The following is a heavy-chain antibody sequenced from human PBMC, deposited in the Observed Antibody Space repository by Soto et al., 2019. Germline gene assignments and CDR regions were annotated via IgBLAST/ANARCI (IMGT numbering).Heavy chain of an antibody. CDR1: GFFFSSYA. V-gene: IGHV3-23*01. J-gene: IGHJ4*02. CDR2: IGGSGGYK. CDR3: AKDAAMVSSTFNYFDY. D-gene: IGHD6-13*01. Sequence: EVHLLESGGGLVQPGGSLRLSCAASGFFFSSYAMSWVRQAPGKGLEWVSGIGGSGGYKSYADSVKGRFTISRDNSKNTLYLQMESLGAEDTAVYYCAKDAAMVSSTFNYFDYWGQGTLVAVSS.